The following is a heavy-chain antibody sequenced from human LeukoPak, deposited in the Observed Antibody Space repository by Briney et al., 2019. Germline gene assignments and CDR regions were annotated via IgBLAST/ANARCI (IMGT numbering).Heavy chain of an antibody. CDR3: AAWGRWFGEFLDY. D-gene: IGHD3-10*01. CDR2: IYYSGST. J-gene: IGHJ4*02. V-gene: IGHV4-59*01. CDR1: GGSISSYY. Sequence: SETLSLTCTVSGGSISSYYWSWIRQPPGKGLEWIGYIYYSGSTNYNPSLKSRVTISVDTSKNQFSLKLSSVTAADTAVYYCAAWGRWFGEFLDYWGQGTLVTVSS.